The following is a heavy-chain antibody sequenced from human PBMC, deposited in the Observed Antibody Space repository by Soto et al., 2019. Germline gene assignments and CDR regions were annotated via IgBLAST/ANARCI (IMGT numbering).Heavy chain of an antibody. V-gene: IGHV1-18*01. D-gene: IGHD3-22*01. CDR1: GYTFTSYG. CDR2: ISAYNGNT. CDR3: ARGAYYYDSSGYYGYFDL. J-gene: IGHJ2*01. Sequence: ASVKVSCKASGYTFTSYGISWVRQAPGQGLEWMGWISAYNGNTNYAQKLQGRVTMTTDTSTSTAYMELRSLRSDDTAVYYCARGAYYYDSSGYYGYFDLWGRGTLVTVSS.